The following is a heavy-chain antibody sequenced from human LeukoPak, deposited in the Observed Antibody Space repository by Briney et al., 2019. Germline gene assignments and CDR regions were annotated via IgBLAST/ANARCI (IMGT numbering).Heavy chain of an antibody. Sequence: GVSLRLSCAASGFTFSTYAMSWVRQAPGKGLEWVSAISGSGGSTYYADSVKGRFTISRDNTKNTLYLQMNSLRAEDTAVYYCAKGGGAFDIWGQGTMVTVSS. V-gene: IGHV3-23*01. CDR3: AKGGGAFDI. D-gene: IGHD3-10*01. CDR2: ISGSGGST. CDR1: GFTFSTYA. J-gene: IGHJ3*02.